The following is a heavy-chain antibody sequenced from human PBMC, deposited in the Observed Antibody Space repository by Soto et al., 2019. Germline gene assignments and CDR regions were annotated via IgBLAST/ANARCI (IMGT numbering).Heavy chain of an antibody. J-gene: IGHJ4*02. D-gene: IGHD3-10*01. CDR1: GGSISSGDYY. CDR3: ARAMYGSGSYSDY. CDR2: IYYSGST. Sequence: SETLSLTCTVSGGSISSGDYYWGWIRQPPGKGLEWIGYIYYSGSTYYNPSLKSRVTISVDTSKNQFSLKLSSVTAADTAVYYCARAMYGSGSYSDYWGQGTLVTVSS. V-gene: IGHV4-30-4*01.